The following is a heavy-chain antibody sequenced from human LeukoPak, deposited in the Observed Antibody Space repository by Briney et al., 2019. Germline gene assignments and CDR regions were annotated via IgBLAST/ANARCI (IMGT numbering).Heavy chain of an antibody. J-gene: IGHJ4*02. Sequence: GRSLRLSCAASGFTFSSYAMHWVRQAPGKGLEWVAVISYDGSNKYYADSVKGRFTISRDNSKNTLYLQMNSLRAEDTAVYYCARGGSGYGPFDYWGQGTLVTVSS. D-gene: IGHD5-12*01. V-gene: IGHV3-30-3*01. CDR2: ISYDGSNK. CDR1: GFTFSSYA. CDR3: ARGGSGYGPFDY.